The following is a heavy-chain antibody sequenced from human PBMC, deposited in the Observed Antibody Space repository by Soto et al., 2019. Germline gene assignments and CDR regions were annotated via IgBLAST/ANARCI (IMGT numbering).Heavy chain of an antibody. CDR1: GYSVSGSDYY. V-gene: IGHV4-39*01. D-gene: IGHD2-15*01. CDR2: MLYSGLT. J-gene: IGHJ6*02. CDR3: APLSVSLSGPYGIHV. Sequence: SETLSLTCSVSGYSVSGSDYYWAWIRQPPGKGLEWIGSMLYSGLTYYNPSLKSRVTLSVDTSKNQFSVRLNSVTASDTAVYYCAPLSVSLSGPYGIHVWGQGTTVTVSS.